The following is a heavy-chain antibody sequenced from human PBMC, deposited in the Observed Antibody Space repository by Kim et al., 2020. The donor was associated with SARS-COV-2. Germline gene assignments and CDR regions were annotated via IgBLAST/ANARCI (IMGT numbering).Heavy chain of an antibody. J-gene: IGHJ6*02. CDR2: INHSGST. CDR3: ARYAYYYYGMDV. V-gene: IGHV4-34*01. CDR1: GGSFSGYY. Sequence: SETLSLTCAVYGGSFSGYYWSWIRQPTGKGLEWIGEINHSGSTNYNPSLKSRVTISVDTSKNQFSLKLSSVTAADTAVYYCARYAYYYYGMDVWGQGTTVTVSS.